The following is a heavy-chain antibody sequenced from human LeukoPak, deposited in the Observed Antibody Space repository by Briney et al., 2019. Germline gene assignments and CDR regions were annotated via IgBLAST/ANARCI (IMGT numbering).Heavy chain of an antibody. J-gene: IGHJ4*02. CDR1: GYTFTSYD. CDR2: MNPNSGNT. Sequence: RASVKVSCKASGYTFTSYDINWVRQATGQGLEWMGWMNPNSGNTGYAQKFQGRVTITRNTSISTAYMELSSLRSEDTAVYYRARFEGGSSSLDYWGQGTLVIVSS. V-gene: IGHV1-8*03. D-gene: IGHD6-6*01. CDR3: ARFEGGSSSLDY.